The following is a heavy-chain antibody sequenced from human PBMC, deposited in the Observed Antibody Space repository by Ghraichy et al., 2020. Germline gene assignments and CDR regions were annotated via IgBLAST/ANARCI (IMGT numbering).Heavy chain of an antibody. CDR1: GGSISSSSYY. J-gene: IGHJ4*02. CDR3: ARPAPSSSIDY. CDR2: IYYSGST. V-gene: IGHV4-39*01. D-gene: IGHD6-13*01. Sequence: ESLNISCTVSGGSISSSSYYWGWIRQPPGKGLEWIGSIYYSGSTYYNPSLKSRVTISVDTSKNQFSLKLSSVTAADTAVYYCARPAPSSSIDYWGQGTLVTVSS.